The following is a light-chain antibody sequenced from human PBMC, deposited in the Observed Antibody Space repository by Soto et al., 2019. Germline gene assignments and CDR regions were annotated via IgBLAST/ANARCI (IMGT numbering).Light chain of an antibody. J-gene: IGKJ5*01. CDR3: QQYNNWPPIT. CDR2: RAS. V-gene: IGKV3-15*01. Sequence: ILMTQSPSTLSVSPGERATLSCRASQSVSNKLAWYQQRPGQAPRLLIFRASSRASGIPARFSGRGFGTEFTLTISSLQSEDFALYYCQQYNNWPPITFGQGTRLEI. CDR1: QSVSNK.